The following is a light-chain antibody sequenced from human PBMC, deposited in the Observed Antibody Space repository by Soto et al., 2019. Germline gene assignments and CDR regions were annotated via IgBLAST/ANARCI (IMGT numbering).Light chain of an antibody. CDR1: QSLGGN. CDR2: RVS. Sequence: EIVMTQSPATLSVSPGDTATLSCRASQSLGGNLAWYQQKPGQAPRLLIFRVSSSATGVPARLSARGSGTAFTLTISGLQSGDFAVYDCQQYSNWPPWTFGPRNKVESK. CDR3: QQYSNWPPWT. V-gene: IGKV3-15*01. J-gene: IGKJ1*01.